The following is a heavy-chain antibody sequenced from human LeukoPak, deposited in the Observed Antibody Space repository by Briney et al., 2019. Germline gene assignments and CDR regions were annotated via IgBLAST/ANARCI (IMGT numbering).Heavy chain of an antibody. V-gene: IGHV1-2*02. CDR2: INPNSGGT. CDR1: GYTFTGYY. CDR3: ARSVGAAAGTDAFDI. Sequence: APGKVSCKASGYTFTGYYMHWVRQAPGQGPEWMGWINPNSGGTNYAQKFQGRVTMTRDTSISTAYMEQSRLRSDDTAVYYCARSVGAAAGTDAFDIWGQGTMVTVSS. J-gene: IGHJ3*02. D-gene: IGHD6-13*01.